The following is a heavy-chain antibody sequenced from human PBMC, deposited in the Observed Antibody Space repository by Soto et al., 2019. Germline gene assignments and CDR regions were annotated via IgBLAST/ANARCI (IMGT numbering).Heavy chain of an antibody. CDR1: TASVNSYY. CDR3: ARDHPNWYFDL. CDR2: LYANENT. Sequence: SETLFLTCTVSTASVNSYYWSWIRQPAGKGLEWIGRLYANENTDYNPSLRSRVTISVDTKRQFSLKLSSVTAADTAVYYCARDHPNWYFDLWGRGTPVTVSS. J-gene: IGHJ2*01. V-gene: IGHV4-4*07.